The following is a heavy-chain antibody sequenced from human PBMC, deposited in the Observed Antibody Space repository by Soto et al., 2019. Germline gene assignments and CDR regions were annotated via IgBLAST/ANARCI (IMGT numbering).Heavy chain of an antibody. CDR3: ARDHYDFWSGYYYYGMDV. D-gene: IGHD3-3*01. V-gene: IGHV4-59*01. Sequence: SETLSLTCTVSGGSISSYYWSWIRQPPGKGLEWIGYIYYSGSTNYNPSLKSRVTISVDTSKNQFSLKLSSVTAADTAVYYCARDHYDFWSGYYYYGMDVWGQGTTVTVSS. J-gene: IGHJ6*02. CDR1: GGSISSYY. CDR2: IYYSGST.